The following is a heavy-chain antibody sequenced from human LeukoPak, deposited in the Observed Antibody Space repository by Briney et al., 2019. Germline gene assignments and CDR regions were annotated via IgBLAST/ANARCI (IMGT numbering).Heavy chain of an antibody. CDR1: GGSMSPYY. D-gene: IGHD2-2*01. CDR2: IYYSGST. V-gene: IGHV4-59*05. Sequence: SETLSLTCTVSGGSMSPYYWSWIRQPPGKGLEWIGSIYYSGSTYYNPSLKSRVTISVDTSKNQFSLKLSSVTAADTAVYYCARHRPLYQLLDNNWFDPWGQGTLVTVSS. CDR3: ARHRPLYQLLDNNWFDP. J-gene: IGHJ5*02.